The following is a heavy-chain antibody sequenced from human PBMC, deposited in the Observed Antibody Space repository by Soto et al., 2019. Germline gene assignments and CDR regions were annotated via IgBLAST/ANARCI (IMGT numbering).Heavy chain of an antibody. V-gene: IGHV3-74*03. CDR2: IKTDGTAT. Sequence: EVQLVESGGGLVQPGGSLRLSCAASGFTFSSYWMHWVRQDPGKGLVWVSSIKTDGTATQYAVSVKGRFTVSRDNAKNTLYLQMNSLRAEDTAVYYCAKDLSWGQCDYWGQGTLVTVSS. CDR1: GFTFSSYW. D-gene: IGHD3-16*01. J-gene: IGHJ4*02. CDR3: AKDLSWGQCDY.